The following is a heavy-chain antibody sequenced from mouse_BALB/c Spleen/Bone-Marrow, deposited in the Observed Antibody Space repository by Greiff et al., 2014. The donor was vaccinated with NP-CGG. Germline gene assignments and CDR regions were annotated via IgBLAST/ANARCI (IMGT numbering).Heavy chain of an antibody. CDR2: IDPYYGDT. Sequence: EVKLVESGPELEKPGASVKISRKASGYSFSGYNLNWVKQSNGQSLEWIGNIDPYYGDTTYNQKFKGKATLTVDRSSSTAYMQLKSLTSEDSAVYYCARKAYYTNWWYFDVWGAGTTVTVSS. CDR1: GYSFSGYN. D-gene: IGHD2-5*01. J-gene: IGHJ1*01. V-gene: IGHV1-39*01. CDR3: ARKAYYTNWWYFDV.